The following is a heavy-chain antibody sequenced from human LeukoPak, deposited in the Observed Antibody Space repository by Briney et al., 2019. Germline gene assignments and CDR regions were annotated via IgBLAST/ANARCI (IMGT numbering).Heavy chain of an antibody. Sequence: SVKVSCQASGGTFSSYAISWVRQAPGQGLEWMGRIIPILGIANYAQKFQGRVTITADKSTSTAYMELSSLRSEDTAVYYCAREIGNSYGFWGQGTLVTASS. CDR3: AREIGNSYGF. J-gene: IGHJ4*02. V-gene: IGHV1-69*04. CDR2: IIPILGIA. D-gene: IGHD5-18*01. CDR1: GGTFSSYA.